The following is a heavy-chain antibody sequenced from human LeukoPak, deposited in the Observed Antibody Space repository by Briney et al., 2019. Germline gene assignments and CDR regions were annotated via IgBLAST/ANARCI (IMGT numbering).Heavy chain of an antibody. V-gene: IGHV3-7*01. CDR1: GFTFSNSW. CDR3: ARVVPPLYYFDY. CDR2: IKQDGSEK. J-gene: IGHJ4*02. D-gene: IGHD3-10*01. Sequence: PGGSLRPSCAASGFTFSNSWMSWVRQPPGKGLEWVANIKQDGSEKYYVGSVKGRFTISRDNAKNSLYLQMNSLRAEDTAVYFCARVVPPLYYFDYWGQGTLVTVSS.